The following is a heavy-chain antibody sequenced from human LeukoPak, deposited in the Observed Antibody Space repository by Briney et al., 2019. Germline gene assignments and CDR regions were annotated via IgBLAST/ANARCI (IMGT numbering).Heavy chain of an antibody. D-gene: IGHD1-14*01. V-gene: IGHV4-30-2*01. CDR3: ARVSTGTGTYWFDL. CDR2: VYHSGNA. J-gene: IGHJ5*02. Sequence: PSETLSLTCTVSGGSITSSGYSWSWIRQPPGKGLEYIGYVYHSGNAYYKPSLKSRVTMSVDRSKNQFSLKLSSVTAADTAVYYCARVSTGTGTYWFDLWGQGTLVTVSS. CDR1: GGSITSSGYS.